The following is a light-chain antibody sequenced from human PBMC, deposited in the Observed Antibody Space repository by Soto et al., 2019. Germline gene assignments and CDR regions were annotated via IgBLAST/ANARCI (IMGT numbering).Light chain of an antibody. Sequence: EIVLTQSPGTLSLSPGERATLSCRASQSVSSSYLAWYQQKPGQAPRLLIYGASSRATGIPDRFSGSGSRTDFTLTTSRLEAEDCAEYYCQQYGSSPPITFGPRTKVDIK. V-gene: IGKV3-20*01. CDR3: QQYGSSPPIT. CDR2: GAS. J-gene: IGKJ3*01. CDR1: QSVSSSY.